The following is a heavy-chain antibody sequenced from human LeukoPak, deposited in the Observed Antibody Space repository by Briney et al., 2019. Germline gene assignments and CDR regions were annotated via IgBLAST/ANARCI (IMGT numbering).Heavy chain of an antibody. CDR3: ARQRSYYDFWSGYLDAFDI. V-gene: IGHV4-39*01. CDR1: GGSISSSSYY. D-gene: IGHD3-3*01. CDR2: IYYSGST. Sequence: SXXLSLTCTVSGGSISSSSYYWGWIRQPPGKGLEWIGSIYYSGSTYYNPSLKSRVTISVDTSKNQFSLKLSSVTAADTAVYYCARQRSYYDFWSGYLDAFDIWGQGTMVTVSS. J-gene: IGHJ3*02.